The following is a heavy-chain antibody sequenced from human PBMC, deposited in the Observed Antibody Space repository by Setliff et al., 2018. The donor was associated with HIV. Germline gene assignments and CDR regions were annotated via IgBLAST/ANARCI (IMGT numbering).Heavy chain of an antibody. D-gene: IGHD2-2*01. J-gene: IGHJ4*02. CDR3: AQVLEYCDSSTCYGGVDY. CDR1: GASITSGGHY. V-gene: IGHV4-31*03. Sequence: PSETLSLTCSVSGASITSGGHYWTWIRQHPERGLEWIGHIHSGGSTFYNPSLKSRLIISLDTSENQFSLKLGSVTAADTAIYYCAQVLEYCDSSTCYGGVDYWGQGTLVTVSS. CDR2: IHSGGST.